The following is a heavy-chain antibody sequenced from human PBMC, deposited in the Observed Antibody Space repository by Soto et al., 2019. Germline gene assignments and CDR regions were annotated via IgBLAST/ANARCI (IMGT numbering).Heavy chain of an antibody. CDR1: GFTFNNYA. CDR2: ISPNGDST. V-gene: IGHV3-23*01. Sequence: EVQLLESGGGLVQPGGSLRLACAASGFTFNNYAMNWVRQAPGRGLEWVTIISPNGDSTYYADSVKGRSTISRDNSQNTVFLQMNSLRAEDTAIYFCAKVRLTDYLRYAPHLWGQGTLVTVSS. D-gene: IGHD2-8*01. J-gene: IGHJ3*01. CDR3: AKVRLTDYLRYAPHL.